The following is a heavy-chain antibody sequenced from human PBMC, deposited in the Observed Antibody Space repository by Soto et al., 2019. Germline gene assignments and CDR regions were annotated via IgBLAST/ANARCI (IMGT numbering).Heavy chain of an antibody. D-gene: IGHD3-16*01. CDR3: ARGLMHLYGMDV. Sequence: EVQLVESGGGLVQPGGSLRLSCAASGFTFSSYWMHWVRQAPGKGLVWVARIYTDGSRTNYADSVKGRFTISRDNAKHTLYLQINSLRAEDTAVYYFARGLMHLYGMDVWGQRTTVTVSS. J-gene: IGHJ6*02. V-gene: IGHV3-74*01. CDR2: IYTDGSRT. CDR1: GFTFSSYW.